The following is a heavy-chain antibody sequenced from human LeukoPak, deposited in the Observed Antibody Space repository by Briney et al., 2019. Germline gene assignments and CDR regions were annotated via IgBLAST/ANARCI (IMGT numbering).Heavy chain of an antibody. CDR1: GGTFSSYA. J-gene: IGHJ3*02. Sequence: SVKVSCKASGGTFSSYAISWVRQAPGQGVEWMGRIIPIFGTANYAQKFQGRVTITTDESTSTAYMELSSLRSEDTAVYYCARAYDFWSGLLGAFDIWGQGTMVTVSS. D-gene: IGHD3-3*01. V-gene: IGHV1-69*05. CDR2: IIPIFGTA. CDR3: ARAYDFWSGLLGAFDI.